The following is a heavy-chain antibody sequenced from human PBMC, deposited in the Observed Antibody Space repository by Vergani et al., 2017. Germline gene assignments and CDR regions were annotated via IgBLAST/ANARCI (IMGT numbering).Heavy chain of an antibody. CDR1: GFTFSSYA. D-gene: IGHD2-2*01. Sequence: QVQLVESGGGVVQPGRSLRLSCAASGFTFSSYAMHWVRQAPGKGLEWMAVISNDESKKYYADSVKGRITISRDNFKSTLYLRMSSLRAEDTAVYYCARDADPYCGSTSCSGDFDYWGQGTLVTVSS. CDR2: ISNDESKK. CDR3: ARDADPYCGSTSCSGDFDY. V-gene: IGHV3-30*04. J-gene: IGHJ4*02.